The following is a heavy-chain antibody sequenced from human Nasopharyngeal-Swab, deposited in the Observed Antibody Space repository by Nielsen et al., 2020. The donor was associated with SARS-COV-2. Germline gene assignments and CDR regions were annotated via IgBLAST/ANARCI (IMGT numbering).Heavy chain of an antibody. CDR2: ISSSGSTI. Sequence: GGSLRLSCAASGFTFSSYEMNWVRQAPGKGLEWVSYISSSGSTIYYADSVKGRFTISRDNAKNSLYLQMNSLRAEDTAVYYCARDRYGDYGMDYWYFDLWGRGTLVTVSS. D-gene: IGHD4-17*01. J-gene: IGHJ2*01. CDR1: GFTFSSYE. V-gene: IGHV3-48*03. CDR3: ARDRYGDYGMDYWYFDL.